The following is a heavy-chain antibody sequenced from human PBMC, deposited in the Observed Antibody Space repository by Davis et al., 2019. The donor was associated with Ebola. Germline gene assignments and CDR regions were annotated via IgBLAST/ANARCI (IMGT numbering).Heavy chain of an antibody. Sequence: SETLSLTCAVFGGSFSAYYWSWIRQPPGKGLEWIGEINHAGSTQYNPSLRSRVTISVDTSKNQFSLNVSSVTAADTAVYYCARHGVWYYYDSSGYWGTYYFDYWGQGTLVTVSS. CDR2: INHAGST. CDR1: GGSFSAYY. J-gene: IGHJ4*02. CDR3: ARHGVWYYYDSSGYWGTYYFDY. V-gene: IGHV4-34*01. D-gene: IGHD3-22*01.